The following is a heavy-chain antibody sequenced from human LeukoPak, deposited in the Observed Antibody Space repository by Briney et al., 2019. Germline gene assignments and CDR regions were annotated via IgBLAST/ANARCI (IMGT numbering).Heavy chain of an antibody. CDR1: GFTFSTYG. D-gene: IGHD5-12*01. J-gene: IGHJ4*02. CDR3: AKVNKGGYDSFDY. CDR2: IRYDGSNK. Sequence: GGSLRLSCAASGFTFSTYGMHWVRQAPGKGLEWVAFIRYDGSNKYYADSVKGRFISSRVNSKNSLYLQMNSMRPEDTAVYYWAKVNKGGYDSFDYWGQGTLVTVSS. V-gene: IGHV3-30*02.